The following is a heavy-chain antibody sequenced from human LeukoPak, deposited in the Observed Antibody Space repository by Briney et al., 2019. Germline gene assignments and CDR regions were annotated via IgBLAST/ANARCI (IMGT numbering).Heavy chain of an antibody. J-gene: IGHJ4*02. V-gene: IGHV1-46*01. CDR2: INPSGGST. D-gene: IGHD3-10*01. CDR1: GYTFTSYY. Sequence: ASVKVSCKASGYTFTSYYMHWVRQAPGQGLEWMGIINPSGGSTSYAQKFQGRVTMTRDTSTSTVYMELSSLRSEDTAVYYCARDRGLISGSYYKGGLDYWGQGTLVTVSS. CDR3: ARDRGLISGSYYKGGLDY.